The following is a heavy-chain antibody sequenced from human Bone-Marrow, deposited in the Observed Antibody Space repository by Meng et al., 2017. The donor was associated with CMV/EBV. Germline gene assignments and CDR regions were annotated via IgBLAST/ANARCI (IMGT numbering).Heavy chain of an antibody. CDR3: AHRSRNSGFYDWLDP. V-gene: IGHV2-5*01. CDR2: IYWNDAK. Sequence: GFSLSTSGVGVGWIRQPPGKALEWLALIYWNDAKYYNPSLSGRLTITKDTSKNQVVLTMNDMDPVDTATYCCAHRSRNSGFYDWLDPWGQGTLVTVSS. CDR1: GFSLSTSGVG. J-gene: IGHJ5*02. D-gene: IGHD6-25*01.